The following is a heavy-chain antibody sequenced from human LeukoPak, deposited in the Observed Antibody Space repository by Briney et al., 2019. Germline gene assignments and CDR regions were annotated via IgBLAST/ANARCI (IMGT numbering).Heavy chain of an antibody. CDR3: ARHIGGGIEDMDV. CDR1: DGSIGTYY. V-gene: IGHV4-59*08. D-gene: IGHD3-16*02. J-gene: IGHJ6*03. CDR2: IYVTGT. Sequence: SETLSLTCTVSDGSIGTYYWSWIRQSPGKGLEWIGYIYVTGTRYNPYLQSRVTISVDRSRNQFFLKMSSVTAADTAVYYCARHIGGGIEDMDVWGKGTEVIVSS.